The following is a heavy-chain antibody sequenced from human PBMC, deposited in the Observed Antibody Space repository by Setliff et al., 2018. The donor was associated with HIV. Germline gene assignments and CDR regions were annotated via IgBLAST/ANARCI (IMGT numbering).Heavy chain of an antibody. V-gene: IGHV3-23*01. J-gene: IGHJ5*02. CDR2: ISGGGDST. Sequence: PGGSLRLSCAASGFTFRNYWMHWVRQAPGKGLVWVSIISGGGDSTYYADSVKGRFTISRDKSKNTLYLQMNSLRAEDTAVYFCARGYSNVWPPIYNWFDPWGQGTLVTVSS. D-gene: IGHD6-19*01. CDR3: ARGYSNVWPPIYNWFDP. CDR1: GFTFRNYW.